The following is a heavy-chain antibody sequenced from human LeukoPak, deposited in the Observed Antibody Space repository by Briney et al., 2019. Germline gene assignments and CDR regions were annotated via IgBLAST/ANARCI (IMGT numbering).Heavy chain of an antibody. Sequence: GGSLRLSCVVSGFTFTNDAMHWVRRVPGKGLERVATLKQDGIGQVYVDSVKGRFTIARDNAKNSLYLQMHRLRVEDTAVYYCVRGMWWYFGLWGRGSLVTVSS. D-gene: IGHD2-21*01. CDR1: GFTFTNDA. CDR2: LKQDGIGQ. J-gene: IGHJ2*01. V-gene: IGHV3-7*01. CDR3: VRGMWWYFGL.